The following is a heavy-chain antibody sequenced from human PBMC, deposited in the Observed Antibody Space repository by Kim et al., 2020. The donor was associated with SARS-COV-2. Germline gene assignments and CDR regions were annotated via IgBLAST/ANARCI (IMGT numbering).Heavy chain of an antibody. J-gene: IGHJ6*01. CDR2: ICTADDT. D-gene: IGHD6-13*01. CDR1: GFTFSSYY. V-gene: IGHV3-13*01. CDR3: ARAFSISWYVVYYDYDGM. Sequence: GGSLRLSCAASGFTFSSYYMHWVRQATGKGLEWVSAICTADDTYYPGSVKVRFTVSRENAKKSLYLQMNSLRAGDTAVYYCARAFSISWYVVYYDYDGM.